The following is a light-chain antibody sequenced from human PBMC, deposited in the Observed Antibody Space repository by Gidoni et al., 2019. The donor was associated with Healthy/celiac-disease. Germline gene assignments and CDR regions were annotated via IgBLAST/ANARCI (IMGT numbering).Light chain of an antibody. V-gene: IGLV2-11*01. CDR2: DVS. CDR3: CSYAGSYTYNYV. J-gene: IGLJ1*01. Sequence: SALTQPRSASGSPGPSVAISCTGTSSDVGGYNYVSWYQHHPGKAPKLMIYDVSKRPSGVPDRFSGSKSGNAASLTISGLQAEDEADYYCCSYAGSYTYNYVFGTGTKVTVL. CDR1: SSDVGGYNY.